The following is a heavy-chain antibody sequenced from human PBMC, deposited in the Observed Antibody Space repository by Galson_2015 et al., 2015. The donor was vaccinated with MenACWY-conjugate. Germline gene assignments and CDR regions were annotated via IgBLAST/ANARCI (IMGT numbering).Heavy chain of an antibody. J-gene: IGHJ5*02. CDR3: ARKLYYYDNLKGWFDP. CDR2: IKQDGSEI. D-gene: IGHD3-22*01. V-gene: IGHV3-7*03. CDR1: GFIFDNYW. Sequence: SLRLSCAASGFIFDNYWMSWVRQAPGKGLEWVASIKQDGSEIYYVDSVKGRFTISRDNAMNSLYLQMNSLGAEDTALYYCARKLYYYDNLKGWFDPWGQGTLVTVSS.